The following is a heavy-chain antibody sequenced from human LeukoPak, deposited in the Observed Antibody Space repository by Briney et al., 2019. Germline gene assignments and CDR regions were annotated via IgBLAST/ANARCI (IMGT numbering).Heavy chain of an antibody. Sequence: PSETLSLTCTVSGGSISSGGYCWSWIRQPPGKGLEWIGYIYHSGSTYYNPSLKSRVTISVDRSKNQFSLKLSSVTAADTAVYYCARGGPNYYGSGSYYRLNYWGQGTLVTVSS. CDR2: IYHSGST. CDR3: ARGGPNYYGSGSYYRLNY. D-gene: IGHD3-10*01. V-gene: IGHV4-30-2*01. J-gene: IGHJ4*02. CDR1: GGSISSGGYC.